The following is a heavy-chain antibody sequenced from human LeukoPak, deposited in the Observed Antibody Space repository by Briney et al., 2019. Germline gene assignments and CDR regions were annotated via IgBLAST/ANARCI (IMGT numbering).Heavy chain of an antibody. CDR1: GFTFSSYG. CDR2: IWYDGSNK. V-gene: IGHV3-33*01. Sequence: PGGSLSLSCAASGFTFSSYGMHWVRQAPGKGLEWVAIIWYDGSNKYYADSVKGRFTISRDNSKNTLYLQMSSLRAEDTAVYYCARGPIQLWLLAFDYWGQGTLVTVSS. J-gene: IGHJ4*02. CDR3: ARGPIQLWLLAFDY. D-gene: IGHD5-18*01.